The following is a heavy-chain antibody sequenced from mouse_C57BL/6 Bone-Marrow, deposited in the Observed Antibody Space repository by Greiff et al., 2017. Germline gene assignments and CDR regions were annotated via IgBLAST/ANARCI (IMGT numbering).Heavy chain of an antibody. CDR3: ARDPSLYYGSSSYYAMDY. J-gene: IGHJ4*01. D-gene: IGHD1-1*01. Sequence: DVKLVESGPGLVKPSQSLSLTCSVTGYSITSGYYWNWIRQFPGNKLEWMGYISYDGSNNYNPSLKNRISITRDTSKNQFFLKLNSVTTEATATYYCARDPSLYYGSSSYYAMDYWGQGTSVTVSS. V-gene: IGHV3-6*01. CDR1: GYSITSGYY. CDR2: ISYDGSN.